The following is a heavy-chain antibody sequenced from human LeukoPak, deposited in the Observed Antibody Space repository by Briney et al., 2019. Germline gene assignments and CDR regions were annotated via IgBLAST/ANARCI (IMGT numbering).Heavy chain of an antibody. CDR2: VSADGSTT. CDR3: ARGFDGYPFGWWFDP. Sequence: PGGPLRLSCVVSGFTFSTYWMHWVRQAPGKGLVWVSRVSADGSTTIYADSVKGRFTISRDNGINTVYLQMNSLRAEDTAVYYCARGFDGYPFGWWFDPWGQGTLVTVSS. D-gene: IGHD5-24*01. J-gene: IGHJ5*02. V-gene: IGHV3-74*01. CDR1: GFTFSTYW.